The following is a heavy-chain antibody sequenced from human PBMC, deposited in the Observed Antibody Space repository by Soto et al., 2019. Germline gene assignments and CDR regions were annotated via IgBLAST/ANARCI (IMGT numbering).Heavy chain of an antibody. J-gene: IGHJ4*02. CDR2: IYHSGST. Sequence: SETLSLTCAVSGGSISSGGYSWSWIRQPPGKGLEWIGYIYHSGSTYYNPSLKSRVTISVDRSKNQFSLKLSSVTAADTAVYYCASFITMVRGVTPAFDYWGQGTLVTVSS. V-gene: IGHV4-30-2*01. D-gene: IGHD3-10*01. CDR3: ASFITMVRGVTPAFDY. CDR1: GGSISSGGYS.